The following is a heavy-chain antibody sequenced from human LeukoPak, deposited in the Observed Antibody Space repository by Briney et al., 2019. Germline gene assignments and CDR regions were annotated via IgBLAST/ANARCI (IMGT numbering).Heavy chain of an antibody. CDR3: ARERYFDWLSIAPADYYYGMDV. J-gene: IGHJ6*02. Sequence: ASVKVSCKASGYTFTSYYMHWVRQAPGQGLEWMGIINPSCCSTSYAQKFQGRVTMTRDTSTSTVYMELSSLRSEDTAVYYCARERYFDWLSIAPADYYYGMDVWGQGTTVTVSS. V-gene: IGHV1-46*01. CDR1: GYTFTSYY. D-gene: IGHD3-9*01. CDR2: INPSCCST.